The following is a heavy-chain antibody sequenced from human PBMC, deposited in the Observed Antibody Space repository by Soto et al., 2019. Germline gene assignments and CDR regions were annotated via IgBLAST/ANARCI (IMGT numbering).Heavy chain of an antibody. CDR3: ARESPGPLYFDY. V-gene: IGHV1-69*13. Sequence: AASVKVSCKASGGTFSSYAISWVRQAPGQGLEWMGGIVPIFGTANYAQKFQGRVTITADESTSTAYMELSSLRSEDTAVYYCARESPGPLYFDYWGQGTLVTVSS. CDR1: GGTFSSYA. J-gene: IGHJ4*02. CDR2: IVPIFGTA.